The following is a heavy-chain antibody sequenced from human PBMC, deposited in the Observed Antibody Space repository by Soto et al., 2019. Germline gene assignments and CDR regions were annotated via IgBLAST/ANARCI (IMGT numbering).Heavy chain of an antibody. CDR3: ARIQQDTIMALDY. J-gene: IGHJ4*02. CDR1: GFTFDAYG. V-gene: IGHV3-33*01. CDR2: VWSNGNLK. Sequence: QVQLVESGGGVVQPGGSLRLSCAASGFTFDAYGFHWVRQAPGKGLEWVAVVWSNGNLKYYADSVKGRFTISRDSSKSALNLQMNSLRADDTAVYYCARIQQDTIMALDYCGQGTLVTVSS. D-gene: IGHD5-18*01.